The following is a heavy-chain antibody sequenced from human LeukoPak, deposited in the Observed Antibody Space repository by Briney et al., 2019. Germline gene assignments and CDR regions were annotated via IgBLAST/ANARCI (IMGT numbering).Heavy chain of an antibody. CDR3: ARDDIVVVPAANDY. V-gene: IGHV3-21*01. D-gene: IGHD2-2*01. CDR2: ISSSSSYI. CDR1: GFALSTYW. Sequence: GGSLRLSCAASGFALSTYWMSWVRQAPGKGLEWVSSISSSSSYIYYADSVKGRFTISRDNAKNSLYLQMNSLRAEDTAVYYCARDDIVVVPAANDYWGQGTLVTVSS. J-gene: IGHJ4*02.